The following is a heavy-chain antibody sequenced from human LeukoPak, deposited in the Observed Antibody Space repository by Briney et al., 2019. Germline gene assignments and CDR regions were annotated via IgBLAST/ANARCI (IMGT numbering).Heavy chain of an antibody. CDR3: ATVSAYPAPVYYYRSGYLAY. V-gene: IGHV4-38-2*02. Sequence: SETLSLTSTVAGYSISSGYYWGWIRQPPGRGREGIGSMYYSGSTNYSPSLKRRVTISVDTSKNHFSLKLSSVTAADTAVYYCATVSAYPAPVYYYRSGYLAYWGQGTLVTVSS. J-gene: IGHJ4*02. D-gene: IGHD3-22*01. CDR2: MYYSGST. CDR1: GYSISSGYY.